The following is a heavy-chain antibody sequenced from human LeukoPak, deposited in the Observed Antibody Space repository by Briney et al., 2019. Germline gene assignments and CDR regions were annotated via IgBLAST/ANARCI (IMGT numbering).Heavy chain of an antibody. CDR3: ARDRANSGSYYWDY. CDR1: GFTFSSYS. J-gene: IGHJ4*02. CDR2: ISSSSSTI. D-gene: IGHD1-26*01. V-gene: IGHV3-48*02. Sequence: GGSLRLSCAASGFTFSSYSMSWVRQAPGKGLEWVSHISSSSSTIYYADSVKGRFTISRDNAKNSLYLQMNSLRDEDTAVYYCARDRANSGSYYWDYWGQGTLVTVSS.